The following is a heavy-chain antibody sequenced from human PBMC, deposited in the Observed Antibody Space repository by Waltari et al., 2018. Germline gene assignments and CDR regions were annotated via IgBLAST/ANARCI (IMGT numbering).Heavy chain of an antibody. D-gene: IGHD6-6*01. J-gene: IGHJ4*02. CDR3: AKDGAALQDY. CDR2: IRGSGGST. CDR1: GLTFSRSA. V-gene: IGHV3-23*01. Sequence: EVQLLESGGGLVQPGGSLRLSCAASGLTFSRSAMSWVRQAPGKGLVWVSGIRGSGGSTYYADSVKGRFTISRDNSKNTLYLQMNSLRAEDTAVYYCAKDGAALQDYWGQGTLVTVSS.